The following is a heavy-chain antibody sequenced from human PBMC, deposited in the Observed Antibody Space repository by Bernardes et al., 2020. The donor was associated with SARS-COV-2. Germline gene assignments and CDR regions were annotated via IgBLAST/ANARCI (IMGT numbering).Heavy chain of an antibody. CDR1: GFTFSSYG. CDR3: VNGYTSSHWFDP. V-gene: IGHV3-64D*06. J-gene: IGHJ5*02. D-gene: IGHD6-13*01. Sequence: LKVSCSASGFTFSSYGMHWVRQAPGKGLEYVSAISSDGGSTYYADSVRGRFTISRDNSKNTLFLQMSSLRAEDTAVYYCVNGYTSSHWFDPWGQGTLVTVSS. CDR2: ISSDGGST.